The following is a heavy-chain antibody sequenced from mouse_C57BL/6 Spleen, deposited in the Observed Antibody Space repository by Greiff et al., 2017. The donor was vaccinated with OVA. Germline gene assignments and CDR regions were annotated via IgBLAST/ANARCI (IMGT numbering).Heavy chain of an antibody. Sequence: DVMLVESGGGLVKPGGSLKLSCAASGFTFSSYAMSWVRQTPEKRLEWVATISDGGSYTYYPDNVKGRFTISRDNAKNNLYLQMSHLKSEDTAMYYCARDYDGGYFDYWGQGTTLTVSS. CDR3: ARDYDGGYFDY. J-gene: IGHJ2*01. CDR2: ISDGGSYT. CDR1: GFTFSSYA. D-gene: IGHD2-4*01. V-gene: IGHV5-4*03.